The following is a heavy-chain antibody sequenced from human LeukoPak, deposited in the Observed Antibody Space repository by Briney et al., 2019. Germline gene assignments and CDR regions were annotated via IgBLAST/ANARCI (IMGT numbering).Heavy chain of an antibody. Sequence: GESLRLSCAASGFTFSTYTMNWVRQAPGQGLEWVSSIYSTSDYIYYADSLKGRFTISRDNAKNSVYVQVYSLRGEDTAVYYCARVSEPSGYGALDYWGQGTLVTVSS. D-gene: IGHD5-12*01. V-gene: IGHV3-21*01. CDR3: ARVSEPSGYGALDY. J-gene: IGHJ4*02. CDR1: GFTFSTYT. CDR2: IYSTSDYI.